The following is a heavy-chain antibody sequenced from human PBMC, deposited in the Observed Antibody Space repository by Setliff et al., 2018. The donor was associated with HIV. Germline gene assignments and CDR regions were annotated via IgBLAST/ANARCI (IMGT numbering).Heavy chain of an antibody. Sequence: ASVKVSCKASGYTFTSYYMHWVQQAPGQGLEWMGIINPSGGSTSYAQKFQGRVTMTRDTSTSTVYMELSSLRSEDTAVYYCARDGYYDSSGYYEAQWAFDIWGQGTMVT. CDR2: INPSGGST. V-gene: IGHV1-46*01. D-gene: IGHD3-22*01. CDR3: ARDGYYDSSGYYEAQWAFDI. J-gene: IGHJ3*02. CDR1: GYTFTSYY.